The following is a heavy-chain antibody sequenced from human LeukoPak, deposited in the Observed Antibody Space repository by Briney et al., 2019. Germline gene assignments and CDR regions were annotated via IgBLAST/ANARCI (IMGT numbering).Heavy chain of an antibody. CDR3: ARVAGSGSYNPYYFDY. D-gene: IGHD3-10*01. CDR2: IYYSGST. Sequence: SETLSLTCTVSGGSISSSSYYWGWIRQPPGKGLEWIGSIYYSGSTYYNPSLKSRVTISVDTSKNQFSLKLSSVTAADTAVYYCARVAGSGSYNPYYFDYWGQGTLVTVSS. V-gene: IGHV4-39*07. J-gene: IGHJ4*02. CDR1: GGSISSSSYY.